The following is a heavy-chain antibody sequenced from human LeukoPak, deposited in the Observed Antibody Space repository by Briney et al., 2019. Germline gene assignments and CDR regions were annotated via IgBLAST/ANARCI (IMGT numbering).Heavy chain of an antibody. V-gene: IGHV3-9*01. J-gene: IGHJ4*02. D-gene: IGHD2-15*01. CDR2: ISWNSGNI. CDR3: AKDICSGGSCYFDY. CDR1: GVTFDDYA. Sequence: PGRSLRLSCAASGVTFDDYAMHWVRHAPGKGLEWVSVISWNSGNIGYADSVKGRFTISRDNAKNSLYLQMNSLRAEDTALYYCAKDICSGGSCYFDYWGQGTLVTVSS.